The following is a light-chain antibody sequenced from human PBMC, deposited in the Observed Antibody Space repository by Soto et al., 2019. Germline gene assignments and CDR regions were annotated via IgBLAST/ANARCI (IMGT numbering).Light chain of an antibody. J-gene: IGLJ1*01. V-gene: IGLV9-49*01. CDR1: SGYSNYK. CDR2: VGTGGIVG. Sequence: QLVLTQPPSASASLGASVTLTCTLSSGYSNYKVDWYQQRPGKGPRFVMRVGTGGIVGSKGDGIPDRFSVLGSGLNRYLTIKNIQEEDESDYHYGADHGSGSNFVTGVFGTGTKLTVL. CDR3: GADHGSGSNFVTGV.